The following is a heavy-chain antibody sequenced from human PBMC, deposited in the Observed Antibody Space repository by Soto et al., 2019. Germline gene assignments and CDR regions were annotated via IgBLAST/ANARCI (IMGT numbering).Heavy chain of an antibody. CDR2: ISSSSTI. Sequence: GGSLRLSCAASXFTFSSDGMNLVRQAPGKGLEWVSYISSSSTIYYADSVKGRFTISRDNAKNSLYLQMNSLRAEDTAVYYCARLPLNYYFWSDHPYYLAVSAKGT. J-gene: IGHJ6*03. CDR1: XFTFSSDG. CDR3: ARLPLNYYFWSDHPYYLAV. V-gene: IGHV3-48*01. D-gene: IGHD3-3*01.